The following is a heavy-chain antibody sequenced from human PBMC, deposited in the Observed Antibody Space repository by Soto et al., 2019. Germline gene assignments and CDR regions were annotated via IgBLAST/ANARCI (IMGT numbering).Heavy chain of an antibody. CDR2: IYYSGST. CDR3: TRCYGEEQFDY. D-gene: IGHD4-17*01. V-gene: IGHV4-31*03. CDR1: GGSISSGGYY. J-gene: IGHJ4*02. Sequence: QVQLQESGPGLVKPSQTMSLTCTVSGGSISSGGYYWSWIRQHPGKGLEWIGYIYYSGSTYDNPTIKSRVTISVDASKTQFSLKLSSVTAADTAVDSCTRCYGEEQFDYWGQGTLVTVSS.